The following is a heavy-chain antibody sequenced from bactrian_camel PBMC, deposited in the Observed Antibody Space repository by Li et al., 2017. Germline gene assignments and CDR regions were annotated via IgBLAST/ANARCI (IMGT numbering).Heavy chain of an antibody. CDR3: ATQVERSWTDFGY. Sequence: VQLVESGGGLVQPGGSLRLSCAASGFTFSSYYMSWVRQGPGKGLEWVSGIDKSGVTSGYADSVKGRFTSSRDNAKNTVYLQMNSLKSEDTALYYCATQVERSWTDFGYWGQGTQVTVS. D-gene: IGHD6*01. CDR2: IDKSGVTS. V-gene: IGHV3S40*01. J-gene: IGHJ6*01. CDR1: GFTFSSYY.